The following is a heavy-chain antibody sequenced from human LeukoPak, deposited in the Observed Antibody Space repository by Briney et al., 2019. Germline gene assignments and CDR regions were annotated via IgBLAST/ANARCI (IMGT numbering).Heavy chain of an antibody. CDR2: IYYSGST. V-gene: IGHV4-39*01. CDR1: GGSISSSSYY. Sequence: SETLSLTCTVSGGSISSSSYYWGWIRQPPGKGLEWIGSIYYSGSTYYNPSLKSRVTISVDTSKNQFSLKLSSVTAADTAVYYCARHGFLRSILPFDPWGQGTLVTVSS. J-gene: IGHJ5*02. CDR3: ARHGFLRSILPFDP. D-gene: IGHD3-3*01.